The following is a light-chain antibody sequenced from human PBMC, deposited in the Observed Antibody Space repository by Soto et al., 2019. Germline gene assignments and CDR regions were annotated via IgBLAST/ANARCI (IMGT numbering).Light chain of an antibody. Sequence: DIQVTQTPYTLSASGGDRVTITCRASQSISSWLAWYQQKPGKAPKLLIYDASSLESGVPSRFSGSVSGTEFTLTISSLQPDDFATYYCQQYNSYSPWTSCQRTNVDIK. CDR2: DAS. V-gene: IGKV1-5*01. J-gene: IGKJ1*01. CDR3: QQYNSYSPWT. CDR1: QSISSW.